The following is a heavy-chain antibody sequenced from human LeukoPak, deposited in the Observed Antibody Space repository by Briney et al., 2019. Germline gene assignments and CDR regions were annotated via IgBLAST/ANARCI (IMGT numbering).Heavy chain of an antibody. D-gene: IGHD3-10*01. CDR1: GGSISSGTW. Sequence: SETLFLTCTVSGGSISSGTWWNWVRQPPGKGLEWIGEIYHDETTNYSPSLKSRVTISVDKSKNLFSLKLSAVTAADTAIYYCARADTSGTSSSDAFDIWGQGTMVAVSS. V-gene: IGHV4-4*02. CDR2: IYHDETT. J-gene: IGHJ3*02. CDR3: ARADTSGTSSSDAFDI.